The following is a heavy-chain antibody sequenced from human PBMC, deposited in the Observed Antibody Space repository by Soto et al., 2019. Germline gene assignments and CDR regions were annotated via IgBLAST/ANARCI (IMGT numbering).Heavy chain of an antibody. J-gene: IGHJ6*03. CDR1: EFTVNTYY. CDR2: VYSGGTT. CDR3: AREQWYYMDF. D-gene: IGHD6-19*01. V-gene: IGHV3-66*01. Sequence: EVQLVESGGGLVQPGGSLKLSCAASEFTVNTYYMNWVRQAPGKGLEWVSVVYSGGTTYYAESAKGRFTISRDISRNMVYLQMNNLGAEDTAVYYCAREQWYYMDFWGKGTTVTVSS.